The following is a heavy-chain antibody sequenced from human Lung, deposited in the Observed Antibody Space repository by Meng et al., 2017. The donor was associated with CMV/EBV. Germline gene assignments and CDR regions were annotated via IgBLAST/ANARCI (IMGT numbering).Heavy chain of an antibody. CDR2: ISSDGSNK. Sequence: GGSXRLXXAASGFTFSNYAMHWVRQAPGKGLDWVAVISSDGSNKEYADPVKGRFTISRDNSKNTLYLHMNSLRAEDTAVYYCARDRLYYYDTSGYYYPRYFQHWXQGTXVTVSS. D-gene: IGHD3-22*01. CDR3: ARDRLYYYDTSGYYYPRYFQH. J-gene: IGHJ1*01. V-gene: IGHV3-30*04. CDR1: GFTFSNYA.